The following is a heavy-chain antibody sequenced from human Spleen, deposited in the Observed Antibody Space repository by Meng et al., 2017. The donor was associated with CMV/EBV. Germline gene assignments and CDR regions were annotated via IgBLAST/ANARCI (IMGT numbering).Heavy chain of an antibody. Sequence: GSLRLSCTVSGGSISSSSYYWGWIRQPPGKGLEWIGSIYYSGRTYYNPSLKSRVTISVDTSKNQFSLKLSSVTAADTAVYYCARDHVASGSYYYYYGMDVWGQGTTVTVSS. D-gene: IGHD1-26*01. CDR3: ARDHVASGSYYYYYGMDV. CDR2: IYYSGRT. J-gene: IGHJ6*02. V-gene: IGHV4-39*07. CDR1: GGSISSSSYY.